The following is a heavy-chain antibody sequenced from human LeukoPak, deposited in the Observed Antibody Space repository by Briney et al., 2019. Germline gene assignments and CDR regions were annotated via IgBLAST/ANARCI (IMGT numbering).Heavy chain of an antibody. CDR1: GYTFSSYG. D-gene: IGHD6-13*01. V-gene: IGHV1-18*01. J-gene: IGHJ5*02. CDR3: TRGAVADPYNWFDP. CDR2: ISTNNGKT. Sequence: GASVKVSCKSSGYTFSSYGINWVRQAPGQGLEGMGWISTNNGKTNYAQKLQGRVTMTTDKSTSTAYMELRSLRSDDTAVYYCTRGAVADPYNWFDPWGQGTLVTVSS.